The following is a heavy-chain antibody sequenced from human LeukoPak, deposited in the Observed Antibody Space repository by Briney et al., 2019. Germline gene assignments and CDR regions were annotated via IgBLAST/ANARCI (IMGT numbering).Heavy chain of an antibody. J-gene: IGHJ4*02. CDR1: GFTFSSYA. CDR2: ISGSGGST. V-gene: IGHV3-23*01. Sequence: PGGSLRLSCAASGFTFSSYAMSWVRQAPGKGLEWVSAISGSGGSTYYADSVKGRFTISRDNSKNTLYLQMSSLRAEDTAVYYCAKSDGDYDDYFDYWGQGTLVTVSS. CDR3: AKSDGDYDDYFDY. D-gene: IGHD4-17*01.